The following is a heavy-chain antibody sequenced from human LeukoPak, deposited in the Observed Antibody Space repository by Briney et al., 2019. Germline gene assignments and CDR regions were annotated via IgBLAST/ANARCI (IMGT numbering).Heavy chain of an antibody. D-gene: IGHD3-22*01. CDR2: INHSGST. V-gene: IGHV4-34*01. CDR3: ARLRYYDSSGYLEGADDAFDI. J-gene: IGHJ3*02. CDR1: GGSFSGYY. Sequence: SETLSLTCAVYGGSFSGYYWSWIRQPPGKGLEWIGEINHSGSTNYNPSLKSRVTISVDTSKNQFSLKLSSVTAADTAVYSCARLRYYDSSGYLEGADDAFDIWGQGTMVTVSS.